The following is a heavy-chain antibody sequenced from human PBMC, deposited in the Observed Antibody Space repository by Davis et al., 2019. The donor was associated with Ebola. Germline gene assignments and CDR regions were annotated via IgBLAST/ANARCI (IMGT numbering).Heavy chain of an antibody. CDR3: AREGHYYYYGMDV. CDR2: TSNDGNNK. V-gene: IGHV3-30*04. Sequence: GGSLRLSCAGSGFAFSNYALHWVRQAPGKGLEWVAITSNDGNNKYYAESVKGRFTISRDNSRHTLYLQMNSLRAEDTAVYYCAREGHYYYYGMDVWGQGTTVTVSS. CDR1: GFAFSNYA. J-gene: IGHJ6*02.